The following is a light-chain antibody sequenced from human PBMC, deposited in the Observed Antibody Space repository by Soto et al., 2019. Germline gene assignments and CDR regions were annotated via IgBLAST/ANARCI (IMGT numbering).Light chain of an antibody. J-gene: IGLJ1*01. Sequence: QSALTQPASVSGSPGQSITISCTETSSDVGSYNLVSWYQQHPGKAPKLMIYEVSKRPSGVSNRFSGSKSANTASLTISGLQADDEADYYCCSYGGRSTYVFGTGTKLTVL. CDR3: CSYGGRSTYV. CDR1: SSDVGSYNL. V-gene: IGLV2-23*02. CDR2: EVS.